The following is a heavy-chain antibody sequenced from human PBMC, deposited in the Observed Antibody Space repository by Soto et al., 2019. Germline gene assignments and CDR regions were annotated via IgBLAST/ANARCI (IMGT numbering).Heavy chain of an antibody. J-gene: IGHJ3*02. CDR2: TYSGGST. CDR1: GFAASSYY. Sequence: QPGGSLRLSCASSGFAASSYYMSWVRQAPGKGLEWVSTTYSGGSTYYADSVEGRCTISRDNSKNTLSLHMNSLRGEDTALYYCASRRRAYAFDIWGQGTMVTVSS. CDR3: ASRRRAYAFDI. V-gene: IGHV3-53*01.